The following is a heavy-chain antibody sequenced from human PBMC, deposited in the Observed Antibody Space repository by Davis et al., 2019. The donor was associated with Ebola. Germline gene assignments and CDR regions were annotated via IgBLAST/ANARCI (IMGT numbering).Heavy chain of an antibody. V-gene: IGHV3-33*08. J-gene: IGHJ4*02. Sequence: PGGSLRLSCAASGFTFSSYSMTWVRQAPGKGLEWVSVIWYDGRDKYYADSVKGRFAISRDDSKSTLYLQMNSLRAEDTAVYYCTSSASTEDFDYWGQGTLVTVSS. D-gene: IGHD4-17*01. CDR3: TSSASTEDFDY. CDR1: GFTFSSYS. CDR2: IWYDGRDK.